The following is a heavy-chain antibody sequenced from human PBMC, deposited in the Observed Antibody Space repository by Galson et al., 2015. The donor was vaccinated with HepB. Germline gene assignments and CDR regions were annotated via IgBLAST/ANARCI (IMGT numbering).Heavy chain of an antibody. V-gene: IGHV4-34*01. CDR2: INHSGST. J-gene: IGHJ4*02. CDR3: ARGGILTCRYRAPPDY. D-gene: IGHD3-9*01. Sequence: SETLSLTCAVYGGSFSGYYWSWIRQPPGKGLEWIGEINHSGSTNYNPSLKSRVTISVDTSKNQFSLKLSSVTAADTAVYYCARGGILTCRYRAPPDYWGQGTLVTVSS. CDR1: GGSFSGYY.